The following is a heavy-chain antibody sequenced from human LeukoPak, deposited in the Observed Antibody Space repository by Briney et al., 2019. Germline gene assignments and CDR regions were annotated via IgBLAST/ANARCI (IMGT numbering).Heavy chain of an antibody. Sequence: SVKVSCKATGDTFSSYTISWVRQAPGQGLEWMGRIIPILGIANYAQKFQGRVTITADKSTSTAYMELSSLRSEDTAVYYCARGSVFGVVLITHWGQGTLVTVSS. CDR3: ARGSVFGVVLITH. V-gene: IGHV1-69*02. CDR1: GDTFSSYT. CDR2: IIPILGIA. D-gene: IGHD3-3*01. J-gene: IGHJ4*02.